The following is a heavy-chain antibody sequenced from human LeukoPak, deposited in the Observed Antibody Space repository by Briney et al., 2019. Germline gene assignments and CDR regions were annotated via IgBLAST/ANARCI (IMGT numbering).Heavy chain of an antibody. D-gene: IGHD3-3*01. J-gene: IGHJ4*02. CDR3: ARRRDDLRQYYFDF. CDR1: GFTFSSYS. Sequence: PGGSLRLSCAASGFTFSSYSMNWVRQAPGKGLEWVALISLDGSKKYYADSVKGRLTISRDNSKNTLYLQMNSLRAEGTAVYYCARRRDDLRQYYFDFWGQGTLVTVSS. V-gene: IGHV3-30*05. CDR2: ISLDGSKK.